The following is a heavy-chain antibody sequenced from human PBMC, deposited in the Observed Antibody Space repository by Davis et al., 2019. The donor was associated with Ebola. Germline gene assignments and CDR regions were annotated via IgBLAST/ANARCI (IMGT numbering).Heavy chain of an antibody. J-gene: IGHJ6*01. V-gene: IGHV3-64*04. Sequence: LKISCSASGFTFSSYAMHWVRQAPGKGLAYVSAISSNGGSTYYADSLKGRFTISRDNAKNSLYLQMNSLRDEDTAVYYCARGGLYYYGSGDPGGMDVWGQGTTVIVSS. CDR3: ARGGLYYYGSGDPGGMDV. CDR1: GFTFSSYA. CDR2: ISSNGGST. D-gene: IGHD3-10*01.